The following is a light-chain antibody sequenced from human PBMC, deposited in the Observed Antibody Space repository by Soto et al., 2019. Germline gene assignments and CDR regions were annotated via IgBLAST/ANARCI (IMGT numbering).Light chain of an antibody. J-gene: IGKJ2*01. CDR3: QQSDSTPYT. V-gene: IGKV1-39*01. CDR2: DAS. CDR1: QTISTY. Sequence: DIQMAQSPSSLSASVGYRVTITCRASQTISTYLKWYQQKPGKAPSLLIYDASSLLSGVPSRFSGSGSGTDFTLTIASLQPEDFSTYYCQQSDSTPYTFGQGTKVEI.